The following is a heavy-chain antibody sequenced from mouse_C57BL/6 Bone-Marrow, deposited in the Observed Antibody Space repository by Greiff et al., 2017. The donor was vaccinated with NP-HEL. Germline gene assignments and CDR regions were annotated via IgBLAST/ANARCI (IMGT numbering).Heavy chain of an antibody. Sequence: QVQLQQPGAELVRPGTSVKLSCKASGYTFTSYWMHWVKQRPGQGLEWIGVIDPSDSYTNYNQKFKGKATLTVDTSSSTAYMQLSSLTSEDSAVYYCAKGNSNYDGWGQGTTLTVSS. J-gene: IGHJ2*01. CDR1: GYTFTSYW. D-gene: IGHD2-5*01. CDR2: IDPSDSYT. V-gene: IGHV1-59*01. CDR3: AKGNSNYDG.